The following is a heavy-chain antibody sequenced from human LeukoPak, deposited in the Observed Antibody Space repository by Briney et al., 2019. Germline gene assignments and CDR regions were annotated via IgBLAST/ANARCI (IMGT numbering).Heavy chain of an antibody. Sequence: SVKLSCKASGCTFSSYAISWVRQAPGQGLEWMGGNIPIFGTANYAQKFQGSVTITKDESTSSAYMELSSLRSEDTAVYYCACHGVVGATPFFDYWGQGTLVTVSS. CDR3: ACHGVVGATPFFDY. CDR1: GCTFSSYA. D-gene: IGHD1-26*01. CDR2: NIPIFGTA. V-gene: IGHV1-69*05. J-gene: IGHJ4*02.